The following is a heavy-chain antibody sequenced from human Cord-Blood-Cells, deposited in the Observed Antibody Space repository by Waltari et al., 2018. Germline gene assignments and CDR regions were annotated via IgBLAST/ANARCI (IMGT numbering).Heavy chain of an antibody. V-gene: IGHV1-18*01. Sequence: QVQLVQSGAEVKKPGASVKVSCTASGYTFTSYGISWVRPAPGQGLEWMGWTSAYNGNTNYAQKLQGRVTMTTDTSTSTAYMELTSLRSDDTAVYYCARSTEYYYGSGSFDPWGQGTLVTVSS. D-gene: IGHD3-10*01. CDR3: ARSTEYYYGSGSFDP. CDR2: TSAYNGNT. J-gene: IGHJ5*02. CDR1: GYTFTSYG.